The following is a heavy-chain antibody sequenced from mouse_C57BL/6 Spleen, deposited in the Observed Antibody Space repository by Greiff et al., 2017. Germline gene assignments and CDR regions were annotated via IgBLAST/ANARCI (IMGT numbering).Heavy chain of an antibody. CDR3: AREGYYGSTRAWFAY. CDR2: INPNNGGT. V-gene: IGHV1-26*01. D-gene: IGHD1-1*01. CDR1: GYTFTDYY. Sequence: VQLQQSGPELVKPGASVKISCKASGYTFTDYYMNWVKQSHGKSLEWIGDINPNNGGTSYNQKFKGKATLTVDKSSSTAYMELRSLTSEDSAVYYCAREGYYGSTRAWFAYWGQGTLVTVSA. J-gene: IGHJ3*01.